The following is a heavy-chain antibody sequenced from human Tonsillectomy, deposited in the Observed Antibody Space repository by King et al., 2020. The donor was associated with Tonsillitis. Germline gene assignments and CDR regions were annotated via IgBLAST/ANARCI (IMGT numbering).Heavy chain of an antibody. Sequence: EVQLVESGGDLIQPGGSLRLSCAASGFTFSSYAMSWVRQAPGKGLEWVSAISNSGGSTYYADSLKGRFTISRDNSKNTLYLQMNSLRAEDTAVYYCAKDPYYDFWSGYEFDIWGQGTMVTVSS. CDR2: ISNSGGST. D-gene: IGHD3-3*01. J-gene: IGHJ3*02. CDR1: GFTFSSYA. V-gene: IGHV3-23*04. CDR3: AKDPYYDFWSGYEFDI.